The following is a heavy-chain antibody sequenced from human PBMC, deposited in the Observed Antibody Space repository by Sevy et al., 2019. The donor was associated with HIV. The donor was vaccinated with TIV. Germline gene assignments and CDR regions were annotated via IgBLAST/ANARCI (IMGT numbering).Heavy chain of an antibody. J-gene: IGHJ4*02. V-gene: IGHV1-3*01. D-gene: IGHD3-3*01. CDR3: ARGKGGIFGVVTGQFDY. CDR2: VHAGNGHT. Sequence: ASVKVSCKASGYTFSNNAIHWVRQAPGQRLEWMGWVHAGNGHTKFSEKFQDRVTISRDTSATTVYMDLTSLTSEDTAIYYCARGKGGIFGVVTGQFDYWGQGTLVNVSS. CDR1: GYTFSNNA.